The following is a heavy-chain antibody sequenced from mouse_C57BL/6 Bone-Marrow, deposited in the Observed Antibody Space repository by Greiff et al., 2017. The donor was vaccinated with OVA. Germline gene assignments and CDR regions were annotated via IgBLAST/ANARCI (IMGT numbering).Heavy chain of an antibody. CDR3: FDMDY. J-gene: IGHJ4*01. CDR1: GFTFSDYG. CDR2: ISRGSSTI. Sequence: DVQLVESGGGLVKPGGSLKLSCAASGFTFSDYGMHWVRQAPEKGLEWVAYISRGSSTIYYADTVKGRFTISRDNAKNTLFLQMTSLRSEDTAMYYCFDMDYWGQGTSVTVSS. V-gene: IGHV5-17*01.